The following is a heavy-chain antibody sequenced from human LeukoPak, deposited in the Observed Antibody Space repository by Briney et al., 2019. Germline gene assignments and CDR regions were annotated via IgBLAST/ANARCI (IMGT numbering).Heavy chain of an antibody. CDR1: GGTFSSYA. CDR2: INPSGGST. CDR3: ARVGWELQTDNY. D-gene: IGHD1-26*01. V-gene: IGHV1-46*01. J-gene: IGHJ4*02. Sequence: ASVKVSCKASGGTFSSYAISWVRQAPGQGLEWMGIINPSGGSTSYAQKFQGRVTMTRDTSISTAYMELSRLRSDDTAVYYCARVGWELQTDNYWGQGTLVTVSS.